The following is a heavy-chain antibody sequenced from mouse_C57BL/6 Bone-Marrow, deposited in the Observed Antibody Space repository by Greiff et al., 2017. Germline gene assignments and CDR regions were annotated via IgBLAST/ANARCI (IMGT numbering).Heavy chain of an antibody. CDR1: GFTFSSYG. CDR2: ISSGGSYT. Sequence: EVKVVESGGDLVKPGGSLKLSCAASGFTFSSYGMSWVRQTPDKRLEWVATISSGGSYTYYPDSVQGRFTISRDNAKNTLYLQMSSLKSEDTAMYYCARRRIPHWYFDVWGTGTTVTVSS. CDR3: ARRRIPHWYFDV. J-gene: IGHJ1*03. V-gene: IGHV5-6*02.